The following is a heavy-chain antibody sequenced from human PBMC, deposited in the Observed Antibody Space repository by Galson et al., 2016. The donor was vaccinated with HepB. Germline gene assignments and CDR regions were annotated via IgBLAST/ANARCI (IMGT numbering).Heavy chain of an antibody. J-gene: IGHJ5*02. V-gene: IGHV3-23*01. D-gene: IGHD3-3*01. CDR3: ARVNYDFWSQNEGWFDP. CDR2: ISRSGDST. Sequence: SLRLSCAASGFTFRNYGMTWVRQAPGKGLEVVSSISRSGDSTDYADSVKGRFTISRDNSKNTLSLQMNSLRAEDTAVYYCARVNYDFWSQNEGWFDPWGQGTLVTVSS. CDR1: GFTFRNYG.